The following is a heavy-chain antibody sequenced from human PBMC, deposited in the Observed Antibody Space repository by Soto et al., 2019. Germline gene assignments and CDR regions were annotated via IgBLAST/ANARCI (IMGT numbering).Heavy chain of an antibody. Sequence: EVQLVQSGAEVKKPGESLRISCKGSGYTFTSYWITWVRQMTGKGLEWMGKIDPSDSYVSYSPSFQGHVTISVDKSISTAFLQWSSLKASDTAMYYCARHYTSSGSYLLWGQGTPVTVSS. J-gene: IGHJ4*02. D-gene: IGHD3-10*01. CDR1: GYTFTSYW. V-gene: IGHV5-10-1*03. CDR2: IDPSDSYV. CDR3: ARHYTSSGSYLL.